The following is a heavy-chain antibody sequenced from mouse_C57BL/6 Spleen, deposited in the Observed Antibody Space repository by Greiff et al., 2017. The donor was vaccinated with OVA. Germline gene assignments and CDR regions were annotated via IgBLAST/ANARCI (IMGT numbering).Heavy chain of an antibody. CDR3: ARERYYGSRTGFAY. D-gene: IGHD1-1*01. CDR1: GYTFTDYY. J-gene: IGHJ3*01. CDR2: INPNNGGT. Sequence: EVQLQQSGPELVKPGASVKISCKASGYTFTDYYMNWVKQSHGKSLEWIGDINPNNGGTSYNQKFKGKATLTVDKSSSTAYMELRSLASEDSAVYYCARERYYGSRTGFAYWGQGTLVTVSA. V-gene: IGHV1-26*01.